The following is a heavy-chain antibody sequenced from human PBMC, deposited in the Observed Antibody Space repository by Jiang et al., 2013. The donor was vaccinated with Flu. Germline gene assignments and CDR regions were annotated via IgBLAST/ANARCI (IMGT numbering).Heavy chain of an antibody. CDR1: GGSFSGYY. D-gene: IGHD1-26*01. CDR3: ARVRRIVGATTRFDY. V-gene: IGHV4-34*01. J-gene: IGHJ4*02. CDR2: INHSGST. Sequence: LLKPSETLSLTCAVYGGSFSGYYWSWIRQPPGKGLEWIGEINHSGSTNYNPSLKSRVTISVDTSKNQFSLKLSSVTAADTAVYYCARVRRIVGATTRFDYWGQGTLVTVSS.